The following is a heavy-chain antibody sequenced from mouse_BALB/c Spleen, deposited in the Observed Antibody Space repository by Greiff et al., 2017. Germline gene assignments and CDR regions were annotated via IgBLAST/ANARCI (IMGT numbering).Heavy chain of an antibody. V-gene: IGHV2-6-7*01. J-gene: IGHJ4*01. D-gene: IGHD1-2*01. CDR1: GFSLTGYG. CDR2: IWGDGST. CDR3: AREGDYGTAGAMDY. Sequence: VQVVESGPGLVAPSQSLSITCTVSGFSLTGYGVNWVRQPPGKGLEWLGMIWGDGSTDYNSALKSRLSISKDNSKSQVFLKMNSLQTDDTARYYCAREGDYGTAGAMDYWGQGTSVTVSS.